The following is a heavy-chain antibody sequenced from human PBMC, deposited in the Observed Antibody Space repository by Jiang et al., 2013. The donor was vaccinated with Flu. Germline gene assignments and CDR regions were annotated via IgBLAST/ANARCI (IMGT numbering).Heavy chain of an antibody. CDR3: ARRGYRYGHYYYFDY. J-gene: IGHJ4*02. Sequence: GSGLVKPSETLSLTCTVSGGSISTDSWSWIRQSPGKRLEWIGYIYYTGDTKYNPSLESRITMSVDTSKNQFSLKLRFVTAADTAVYYCARRGYRYGHYYYFDYWGLGSQVTVSS. D-gene: IGHD5-18*01. V-gene: IGHV4-59*08. CDR1: GGSISTDS. CDR2: IYYTGDT.